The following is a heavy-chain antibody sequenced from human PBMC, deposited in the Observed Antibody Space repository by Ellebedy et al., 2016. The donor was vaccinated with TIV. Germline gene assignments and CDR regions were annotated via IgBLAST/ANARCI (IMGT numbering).Heavy chain of an antibody. CDR3: ARHGSGGGYCRSRGSCYSDFDY. J-gene: IGHJ4*02. Sequence: MPSETLSLTCTVSGGSISSYYWSWIRQPPGKGLEWIGYIYYSGSTNYNPSLKSRVTISVDTSKNQFSLKLSSVTAADTAVYYCARHGSGGGYCRSRGSCYSDFDYWGQGTLVTVSS. V-gene: IGHV4-59*08. CDR2: IYYSGST. D-gene: IGHD2-15*01. CDR1: GGSISSYY.